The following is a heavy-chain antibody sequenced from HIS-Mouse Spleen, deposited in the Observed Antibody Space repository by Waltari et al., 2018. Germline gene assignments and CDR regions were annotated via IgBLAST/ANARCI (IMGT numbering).Heavy chain of an antibody. CDR3: AREIPYSSSWYDWYFDL. D-gene: IGHD6-13*01. CDR2: ISYSGST. CDR1: GGSISSSSYY. V-gene: IGHV4-39*07. J-gene: IGHJ2*01. Sequence: QLQLQESGPGLVKRSETLSLTCTVSGGSISSSSYYWGWIRQPPGKGLEWIGSISYSGSTYYNPSLKSRVTISVDTSKNQFSLKLSSVTAADTAVYYCAREIPYSSSWYDWYFDLWGRGTLVTVSS.